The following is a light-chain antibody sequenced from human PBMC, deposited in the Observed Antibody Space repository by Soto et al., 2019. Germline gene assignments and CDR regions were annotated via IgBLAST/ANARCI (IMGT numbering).Light chain of an antibody. CDR2: SND. Sequence: QSVLTQPHSASGTPGQTVSISCSGTSSNMRTNTVNWYQHLPGTAPKLIIYSNDQRPSGVPDRFSASKSGTSASLAINGLQSADEAVYYCAAWDDSLAWVFGGGTQLTVL. CDR3: AAWDDSLAWV. V-gene: IGLV1-44*01. CDR1: SSNMRTNT. J-gene: IGLJ3*02.